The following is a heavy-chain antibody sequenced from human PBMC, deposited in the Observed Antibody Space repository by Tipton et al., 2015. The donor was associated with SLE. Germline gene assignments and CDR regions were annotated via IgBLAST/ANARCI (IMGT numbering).Heavy chain of an antibody. CDR2: IFYNWTT. Sequence: TLSLTCIVSGGYITGHHWSWIRQPPGKGLEWIGYIFYNWTTAYNPSPKSRVTISVDTSKNQFSLEVTSVTAADTAVYYCVTYEAVVGGRSYWGQGTLVTVSS. D-gene: IGHD2-2*01. CDR1: GGYITGHH. CDR3: VTYEAVVGGRSY. J-gene: IGHJ4*02. V-gene: IGHV4-59*11.